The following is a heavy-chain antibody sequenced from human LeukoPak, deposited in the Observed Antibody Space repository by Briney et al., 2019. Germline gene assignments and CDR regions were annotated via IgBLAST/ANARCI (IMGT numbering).Heavy chain of an antibody. D-gene: IGHD3-22*01. J-gene: IGHJ4*02. V-gene: IGHV1-18*01. Sequence: ASVKVSCKASGYTFTSYGISWVRQAPGQGLEWMGWIGAYNGNTNYAQNLQGRVTLTTDTSTSTAYMELRSLISVDTAVYYCARDDGSSYYYEYFDYWGQGTLVTVSS. CDR3: ARDDGSSYYYEYFDY. CDR1: GYTFTSYG. CDR2: IGAYNGNT.